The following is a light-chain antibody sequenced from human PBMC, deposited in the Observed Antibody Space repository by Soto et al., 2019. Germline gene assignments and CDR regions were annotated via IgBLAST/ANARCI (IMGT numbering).Light chain of an antibody. CDR3: QQRSNWIT. Sequence: EIGWTQSPATLSLSPGERATLSCRSSQSVSSYLAWYQQKPGQAPRLLIYDASNRATGIPARFSGSGSGTDFTLTISSLEPEDFAVYYCQQRSNWITFGQGTRLEN. CDR1: QSVSSY. CDR2: DAS. J-gene: IGKJ5*01. V-gene: IGKV3-11*01.